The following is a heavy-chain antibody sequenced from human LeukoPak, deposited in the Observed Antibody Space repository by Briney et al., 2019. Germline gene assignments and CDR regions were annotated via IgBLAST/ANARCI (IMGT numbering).Heavy chain of an antibody. Sequence: SETLSLTCTVSGGSISSYYWSWIRQPPGKGLEWIGYIYYSGSTNYNPSLKSRVTISVDTSKNQFSLKLSSVTAADTAVYYCARDCTIGTCYRDWGQGTLVTVSS. CDR2: IYYSGST. CDR3: ARDCTIGTCYRD. D-gene: IGHD2-8*01. CDR1: GGSISSYY. J-gene: IGHJ4*02. V-gene: IGHV4-59*12.